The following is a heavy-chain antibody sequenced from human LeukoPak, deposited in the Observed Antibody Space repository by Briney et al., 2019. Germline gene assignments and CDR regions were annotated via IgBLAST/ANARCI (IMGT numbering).Heavy chain of an antibody. D-gene: IGHD6-19*01. CDR2: FDPEDGET. CDR3: ATDLGIAVAQKNYGMDV. CDR1: GYTLTELS. V-gene: IGHV1-24*01. J-gene: IGHJ6*02. Sequence: GASVKVSCKVSGYTLTELSMHWVRQAPGKGLEWMGGFDPEDGETIYAQKLQGRVTMTEDTSTDTAYMELSSLRSEDTAVYYCATDLGIAVAQKNYGMDVWGQGTTVTVSS.